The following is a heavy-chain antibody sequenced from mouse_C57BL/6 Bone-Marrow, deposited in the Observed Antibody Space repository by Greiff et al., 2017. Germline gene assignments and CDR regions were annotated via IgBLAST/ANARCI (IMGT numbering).Heavy chain of an antibody. J-gene: IGHJ1*03. CDR2: FHPYNDDT. CDR3: ERRDDGYWYFDV. D-gene: IGHD2-3*01. CDR1: GYTFTTYP. V-gene: IGHV1-47*01. Sequence: QVQLKQSGAELVKPGASVKMSCKASGYTFTTYPIEWMKQNHGKSLEWIGNFHPYNDDTKYNEKFKGKATLTVEKSSSTVYLELSRLTSDDSAVYDCERRDDGYWYFDVWGTGTTVTVSS.